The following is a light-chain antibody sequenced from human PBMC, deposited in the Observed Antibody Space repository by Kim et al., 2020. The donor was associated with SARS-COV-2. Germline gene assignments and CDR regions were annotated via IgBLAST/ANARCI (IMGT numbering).Light chain of an antibody. CDR2: DAP. Sequence: ASVGERVPITGRDSQSIIVWWAWYQHRPGNAPKLLIYDAPSLESGVPSRFSGSGSGTEFTLTISSLQPDDFATYYCQQYKSHSQDCFGQGTKLEI. CDR1: QSIIVW. V-gene: IGKV1-5*01. J-gene: IGKJ2*03. CDR3: QQYKSHSQDC.